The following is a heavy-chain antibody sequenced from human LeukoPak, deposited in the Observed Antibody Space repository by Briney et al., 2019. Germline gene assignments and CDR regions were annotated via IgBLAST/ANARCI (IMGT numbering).Heavy chain of an antibody. CDR3: ARVPRGSSPINY. CDR1: GGSFSGYY. CDR2: INHSGST. Sequence: SETLSLTCAVYGGSFSGYYWSWIRQPPGKGLEWIGEINHSGSTNYNPSLKSRVTISVDTSKNQFSLKLSSVTAADTAVYYCARVPRGSSPINYWGQGTLVTVSS. J-gene: IGHJ4*02. D-gene: IGHD6-6*01. V-gene: IGHV4-34*01.